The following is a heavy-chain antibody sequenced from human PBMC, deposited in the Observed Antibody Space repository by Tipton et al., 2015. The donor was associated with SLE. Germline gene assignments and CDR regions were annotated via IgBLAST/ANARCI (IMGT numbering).Heavy chain of an antibody. CDR2: IGWNSGSL. CDR3: AKAGVGGAVAAQLLINCFDP. J-gene: IGHJ5*02. V-gene: IGHV3-9*01. Sequence: SLRLSCEVSGFSFGDYAMHWVRQVPGKGLEWVSGIGWNSGSLAYADSLEGRFTISRDNAKRSLYLQMSSLRSEDTALYYCAKAGVGGAVAAQLLINCFDPWGQGTLVTVSS. CDR1: GFSFGDYA. D-gene: IGHD6-19*01.